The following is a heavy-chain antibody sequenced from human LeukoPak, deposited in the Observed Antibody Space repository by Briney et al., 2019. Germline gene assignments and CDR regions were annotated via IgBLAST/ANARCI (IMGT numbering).Heavy chain of an antibody. J-gene: IGHJ5*02. CDR2: IYYSGST. V-gene: IGHV4-39*01. D-gene: IGHD2-2*01. CDR3: ASRLTDIVVVPAAPVGWFDP. CDR1: GGSISSSSYY. Sequence: PSETLSLTCTVSGGSISSSSYYWGWIRQPPGKGLEWIGSIYYSGSTYYNPSLKSRVTISVDTSKNQFSLKLSSVTAADTAVCYCASRLTDIVVVPAAPVGWFDPWGQGTLVTVSS.